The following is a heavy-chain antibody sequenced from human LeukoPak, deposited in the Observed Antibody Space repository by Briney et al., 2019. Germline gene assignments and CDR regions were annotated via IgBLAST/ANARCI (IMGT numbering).Heavy chain of an antibody. V-gene: IGHV3-11*01. D-gene: IGHD3-22*01. CDR3: ASPYYYDSSGAGGAFDI. Sequence: PGGSLRLSCTASGFTFSDYYMSWIRQAPGKGLEWVSYISSSGSTIYYADSVKGRFTISRDNAKNSLYLQMNSLRAEDTAVYYCASPYYYDSSGAGGAFDIWGQGTMVTVSS. CDR2: ISSSGSTI. CDR1: GFTFSDYY. J-gene: IGHJ3*02.